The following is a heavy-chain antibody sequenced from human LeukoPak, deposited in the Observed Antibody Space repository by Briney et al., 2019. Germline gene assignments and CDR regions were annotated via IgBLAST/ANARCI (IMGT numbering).Heavy chain of an antibody. V-gene: IGHV1-46*01. D-gene: IGHD4-17*01. CDR3: ARVSHDSGDYVRQYFDY. CDR1: GYTFTKYY. J-gene: IGHJ4*02. Sequence: ASVKVSCKASGYTFTKYYIHWVRQAPGQGLEWMGVINPSGGGTNYAQMFQGRVTMTRETSTTTVYMELSSLRSEDTAVYYCARVSHDSGDYVRQYFDYWGQGALVTVSS. CDR2: INPSGGGT.